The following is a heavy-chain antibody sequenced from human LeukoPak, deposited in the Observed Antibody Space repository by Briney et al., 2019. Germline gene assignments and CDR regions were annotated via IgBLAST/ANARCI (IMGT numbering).Heavy chain of an antibody. J-gene: IGHJ5*02. V-gene: IGHV1-8*01. CDR1: GYTFTSYD. CDR2: MNPNSGNT. CDR3: ARGPIGHCSSTSCYSWFDP. Sequence: ASVKVSCKASGYTFTSYDINWVRQATGQGLEWMGWMNPNSGNTGYAQKFQGRVTMTRNTSISTAYMELSSLRSEDTAVYYCARGPIGHCSSTSCYSWFDPWGQGTLVTVSS. D-gene: IGHD2-2*01.